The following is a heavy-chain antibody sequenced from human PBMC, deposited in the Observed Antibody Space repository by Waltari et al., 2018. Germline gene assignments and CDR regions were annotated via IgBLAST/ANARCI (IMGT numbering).Heavy chain of an antibody. CDR2: INHSGRT. V-gene: IGHV4-34*01. D-gene: IGHD5-12*01. CDR3: ARARVYDSLRSDGSYYFDY. Sequence: QVQLQQWGAGLLKPSETLSLTCAVYGGSFSGYYWSWIRQPPGKGLEWIGEINHSGRTNYNPSLKGRVTISVDTSKNQFSLKLSSVTAADTAVYYCARARVYDSLRSDGSYYFDYWGQGTLVTVSS. J-gene: IGHJ4*02. CDR1: GGSFSGYY.